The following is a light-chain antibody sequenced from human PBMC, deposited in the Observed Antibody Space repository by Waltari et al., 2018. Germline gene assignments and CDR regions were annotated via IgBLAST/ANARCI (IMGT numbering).Light chain of an antibody. Sequence: QTVVTQEPSFSVSPGGTVTLTCGLSSGSVSTSYYPSWYQQTPGQAPRTLIYSTNTRSSGVPDRFSGSILGNKAALTITGAQADDESDYYCVLYMGSGIWFGGGTKLTVL. J-gene: IGLJ3*02. CDR3: VLYMGSGIW. CDR1: SGSVSTSYY. CDR2: STN. V-gene: IGLV8-61*01.